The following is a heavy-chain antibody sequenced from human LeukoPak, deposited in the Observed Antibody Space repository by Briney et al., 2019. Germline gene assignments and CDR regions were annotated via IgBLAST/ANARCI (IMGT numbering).Heavy chain of an antibody. CDR3: AKETTYCSGGSCYYEFDY. CDR1: GFTFSSHA. Sequence: PGGSLRLSCAASGFTFSSHAMSWVRQAPEKGLEWVSAISSSGGSTYYADSVKGRFTISRDNSKNTLSLQMNSLRAEDTALYYCAKETTYCSGGSCYYEFDYWGQGTLVTVSS. V-gene: IGHV3-23*01. CDR2: ISSSGGST. D-gene: IGHD2-15*01. J-gene: IGHJ4*02.